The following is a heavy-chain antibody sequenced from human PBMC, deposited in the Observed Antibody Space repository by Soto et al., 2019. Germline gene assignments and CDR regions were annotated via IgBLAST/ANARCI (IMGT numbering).Heavy chain of an antibody. CDR2: IYYSGST. J-gene: IGHJ4*02. V-gene: IGHV4-59*01. Sequence: SDTLSLTCTVSGGSISIYYWSWIRQPPGKGLEWIGYIYYSGSTNYNPSLKSRVTISVDTSKNQFSLKLSSVTAADTAVYYCARDYGSGSHVFDYWGQGTLVTVSS. CDR3: ARDYGSGSHVFDY. CDR1: GGSISIYY. D-gene: IGHD3-10*01.